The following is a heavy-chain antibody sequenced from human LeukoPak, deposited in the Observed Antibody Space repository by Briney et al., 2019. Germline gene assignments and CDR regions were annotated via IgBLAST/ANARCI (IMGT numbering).Heavy chain of an antibody. CDR1: GSSFTNCG. D-gene: IGHD4-17*01. Sequence: ASVKVSCKSSGSSFTNCGFSWVRQAPGQGLKWMGWISAYNGDTNYAQKLQGRVTMTTDTSTNTAYLALSNLRSGDTAFYYCARAPSFGDYVGDYWCQGTLVTVSS. J-gene: IGHJ4*02. CDR3: ARAPSFGDYVGDY. CDR2: ISAYNGDT. V-gene: IGHV1-18*01.